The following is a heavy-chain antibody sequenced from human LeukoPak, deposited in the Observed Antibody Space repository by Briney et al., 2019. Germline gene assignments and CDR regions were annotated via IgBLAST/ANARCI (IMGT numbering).Heavy chain of an antibody. CDR3: ARDPQRLVHIWFDP. CDR1: GFTFSSYS. D-gene: IGHD6-13*01. CDR2: ISSSSSYI. Sequence: GGSLRLSCAASGFTFSSYSMNWVRQAPGKGLEWVSSISSSSSYIYYADSVKGRFTISRDNAKNSLYLQMNSLRAEDTAIYYCARDPQRLVHIWFDPWGQGTLVTVSS. V-gene: IGHV3-21*01. J-gene: IGHJ5*02.